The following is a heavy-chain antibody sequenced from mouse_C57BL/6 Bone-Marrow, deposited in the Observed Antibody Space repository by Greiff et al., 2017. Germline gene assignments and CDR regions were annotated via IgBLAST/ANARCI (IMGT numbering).Heavy chain of an antibody. CDR1: GYTFTSYW. CDR2: ISPSNGGT. D-gene: IGHD3-1*01. Sequence: QVHVKQPGTELVKPGASVKLSCKASGYTFTSYWMLWVKQRPGQGLEWIGNISPSNGGTNYNEKFKRKATLTVDKSSSTAYMQLSSLTSDDSAVYYCARSGYPLRDYYAMDYCGQGTSVTVSS. CDR3: ARSGYPLRDYYAMDY. J-gene: IGHJ4*01. V-gene: IGHV1-53*01.